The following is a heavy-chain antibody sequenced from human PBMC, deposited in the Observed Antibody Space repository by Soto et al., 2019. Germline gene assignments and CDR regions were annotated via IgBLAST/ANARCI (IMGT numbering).Heavy chain of an antibody. Sequence: QVQLVQSGAEVKKPGASVKVSCKASGYTFTSYDINWVRQATGQGLEWMGWMNPNSGNTDYAQKFQGRVTMTRNTSISTAYMELRSPRSEDTAVYYCARERSAAGAGGFDPWGQGTLVTVSS. D-gene: IGHD6-13*01. J-gene: IGHJ5*02. CDR1: GYTFTSYD. CDR2: MNPNSGNT. CDR3: ARERSAAGAGGFDP. V-gene: IGHV1-8*01.